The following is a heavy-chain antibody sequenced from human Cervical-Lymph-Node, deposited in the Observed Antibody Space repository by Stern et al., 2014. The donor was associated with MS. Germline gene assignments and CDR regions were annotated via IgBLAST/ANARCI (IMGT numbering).Heavy chain of an antibody. CDR2: MNPKSGRT. J-gene: IGHJ4*02. CDR3: ASAATRGIVAGRLGY. Sequence: QVQLVQSGPEVMKPGASVTVSCRTSGYNFTDYYLNWVRQAPGQGLEWMGRMNPKSGRTNLAHHFYDRVTMTRDTYISTAYLQLTNLRPDDTAVYYCASAATRGIVAGRLGYWGQGTLVAVSS. V-gene: IGHV1-2*07. CDR1: GYNFTDYY. D-gene: IGHD2-21*01.